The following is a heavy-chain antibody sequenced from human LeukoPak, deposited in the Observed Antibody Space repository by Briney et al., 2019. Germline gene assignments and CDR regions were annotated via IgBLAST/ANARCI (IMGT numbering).Heavy chain of an antibody. Sequence: SETLSLTCTVSGGSISSGDYYWSWIRQPPGKGLEWIGYIYYSGSTYYNPSLKSRVTISVDTSKNQFSLKLSSVTAADTAVYYCARVVGATTEYYFDYWGQGTLVTVSS. V-gene: IGHV4-30-4*01. CDR2: IYYSGST. CDR3: ARVVGATTEYYFDY. J-gene: IGHJ4*02. CDR1: GGSISSGDYY. D-gene: IGHD1-26*01.